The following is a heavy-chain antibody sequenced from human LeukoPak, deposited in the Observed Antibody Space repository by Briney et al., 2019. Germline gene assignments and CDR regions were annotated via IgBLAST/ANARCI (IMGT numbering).Heavy chain of an antibody. CDR2: INWNGGST. Sequence: GGSLRLSCAASGFTFDDYGMTWVRQAPGKGLEWVSTINWNGGSTGYADSVKGRFTTSRDNAKNSLYLQMDSLRAEDTALNHCARAAQISSWYSSRFDPWGQGTLVTVSS. CDR1: GFTFDDYG. J-gene: IGHJ5*02. CDR3: ARAAQISSWYSSRFDP. V-gene: IGHV3-20*01. D-gene: IGHD6-13*01.